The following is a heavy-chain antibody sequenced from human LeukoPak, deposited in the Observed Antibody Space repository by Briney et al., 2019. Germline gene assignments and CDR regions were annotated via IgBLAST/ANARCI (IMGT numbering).Heavy chain of an antibody. CDR3: ARDRTLYYYDSSGDLVYYFDY. CDR2: INPNSGGT. V-gene: IGHV1-2*02. J-gene: IGHJ4*02. D-gene: IGHD3-22*01. Sequence: ASVKVSCKASGYTFTGYYMHWVRQAPGQGLEWMGWINPNSGGTNYAQKFQGRVTMTRDTSTSTVYMELSSLRSEDTAVYYCARDRTLYYYDSSGDLVYYFDYWGQGTLVTVSS. CDR1: GYTFTGYY.